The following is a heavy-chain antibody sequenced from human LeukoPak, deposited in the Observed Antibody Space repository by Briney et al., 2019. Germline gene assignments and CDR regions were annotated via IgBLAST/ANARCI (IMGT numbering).Heavy chain of an antibody. D-gene: IGHD2/OR15-2a*01. J-gene: IGHJ4*02. V-gene: IGHV4-34*01. Sequence: PSETLSLTCAVYGGSFSGYYYTWIRQPPGKGLEWIGEINDSGGTNYNPSLKSRVSMSVDTSKNQFSLKLTSVTVADTAVYYCARDLSFRHWGQGTLVTVSS. CDR2: INDSGGT. CDR3: ARDLSFRH. CDR1: GGSFSGYY.